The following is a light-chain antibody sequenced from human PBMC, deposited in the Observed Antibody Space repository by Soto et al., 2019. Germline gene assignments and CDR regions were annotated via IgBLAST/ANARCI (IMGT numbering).Light chain of an antibody. CDR1: SSDVGSYNL. V-gene: IGLV2-23*01. Sequence: QSVLTQPASVSGSPGQSIPISCTGTSSDVGSYNLVSWYQQHPGKAPKLMIYEGSKRPSGVSNRFSGSKSGNTASLTISGLQAEDEADYYCCSYAGSSTPYVFGTGTKVT. CDR2: EGS. J-gene: IGLJ1*01. CDR3: CSYAGSSTPYV.